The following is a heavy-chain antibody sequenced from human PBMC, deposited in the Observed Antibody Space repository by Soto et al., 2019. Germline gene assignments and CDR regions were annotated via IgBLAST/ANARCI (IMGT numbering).Heavy chain of an antibody. Sequence: QLRLQESGPGLVKPSETLSLICSVTGASTSSDYWSWIRQPDGKGLEWIGRIYITGNTNYNPSLWGRLTMSIDTSRNQVSLKLTSVTAADTAVYYCAKEVSYSNSGGPSNRLDPWGQGTLVTVS. J-gene: IGHJ5*02. D-gene: IGHD4-4*01. V-gene: IGHV4-4*07. CDR2: IYITGNT. CDR1: GASTSSDY. CDR3: AKEVSYSNSGGPSNRLDP.